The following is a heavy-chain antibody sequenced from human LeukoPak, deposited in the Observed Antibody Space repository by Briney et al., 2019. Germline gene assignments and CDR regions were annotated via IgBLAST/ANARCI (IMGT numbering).Heavy chain of an antibody. CDR2: INPNNGDT. V-gene: IGHV1-2*02. J-gene: IGHJ4*02. Sequence: ASVTVSCKASGYSFTGYYIQWVRQAPGQGLEWMGWINPNNGDTNFAQKFQGRVTMTRDTSMSTAYMEVSSLRSDDTAVYYCARHYFDNSGPSGYWGQGTLVTDSS. D-gene: IGHD3-22*01. CDR3: ARHYFDNSGPSGY. CDR1: GYSFTGYY.